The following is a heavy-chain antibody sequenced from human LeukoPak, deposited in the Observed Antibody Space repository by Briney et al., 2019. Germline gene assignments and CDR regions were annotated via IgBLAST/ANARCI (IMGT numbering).Heavy chain of an antibody. V-gene: IGHV4-38-2*02. J-gene: IGHJ6*03. D-gene: IGHD3-10*01. CDR3: ARVTESYGSGRRHNYYYYMDV. Sequence: PSETLSLTCTVSGYSISSTYYWGWIRQPPGKGLEWIGSIYHSGSAYYNPSLESRVTISVDTSKNQFSLKLSSVTAADTAVYYCARVTESYGSGRRHNYYYYMDVWGKGTTVTISS. CDR2: IYHSGSA. CDR1: GYSISSTYY.